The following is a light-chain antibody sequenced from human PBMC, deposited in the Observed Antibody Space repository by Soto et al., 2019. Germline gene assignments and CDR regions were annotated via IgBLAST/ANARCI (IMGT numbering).Light chain of an antibody. Sequence: DIQMTQSPSALSASVGDRVTVSCQASQDISNSLNWYQHKPGEAPRLLIYDASNLEAGVPSRFSGSGSGTLFTFTISTLQPEDIATYYCQQYDDLSALTFGGGTKVE. CDR3: QQYDDLSALT. V-gene: IGKV1-33*01. CDR2: DAS. J-gene: IGKJ4*01. CDR1: QDISNS.